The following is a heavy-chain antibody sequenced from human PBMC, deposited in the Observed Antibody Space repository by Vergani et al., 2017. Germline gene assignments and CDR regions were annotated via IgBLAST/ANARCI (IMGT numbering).Heavy chain of an antibody. V-gene: IGHV1-69*09. CDR2: IIPILGIA. CDR3: ARDSGYSNYDWFDP. J-gene: IGHJ5*02. Sequence: QVQLVQSGAEVTKPGASVKVSCKASGYTFTGYYMHWVRQAPGQGLEWMGRIIPILGIANYAQKFQGRVTITADKSTSTAYMELSSLRSEDTAVYYCARDSGYSNYDWFDPWGQGTLVTVSS. CDR1: GYTFTGYY. D-gene: IGHD4-11*01.